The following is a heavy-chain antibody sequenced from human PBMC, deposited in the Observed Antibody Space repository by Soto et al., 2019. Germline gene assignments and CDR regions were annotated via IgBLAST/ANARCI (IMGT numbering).Heavy chain of an antibody. Sequence: KPSETLSLTCAVYGGSFSGYYWSWIRQPPGQGLEWIGEIGHSGGTIYNPSLEGRVTISGDSSNNQFSLELNSVTAADTAVYYCARHGGYYFDYWGQGAPVTVSS. CDR1: GGSFSGYY. J-gene: IGHJ4*02. CDR3: ARHGGYYFDY. CDR2: IGHSGGT. D-gene: IGHD3-16*01. V-gene: IGHV4-34*01.